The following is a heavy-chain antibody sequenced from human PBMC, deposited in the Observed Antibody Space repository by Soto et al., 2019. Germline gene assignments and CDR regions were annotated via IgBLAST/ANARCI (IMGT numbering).Heavy chain of an antibody. CDR3: ARHGLYGSDWDGLHV. V-gene: IGHV5-51*01. J-gene: IGHJ6*02. D-gene: IGHD3-16*01. Sequence: PXDSLKLSWQCSGYSFTNYWIGWVLQMPGKGLECMGIIYPGDFDTIYSPSFQGQVTISVDKSISTAYLQWTTLKTSDTAIYYCARHGLYGSDWDGLHVWGQGTTVTVSS. CDR2: IYPGDFDT. CDR1: GYSFTNYW.